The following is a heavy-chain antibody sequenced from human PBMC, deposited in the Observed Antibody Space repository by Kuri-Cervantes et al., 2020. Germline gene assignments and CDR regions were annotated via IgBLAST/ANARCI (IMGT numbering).Heavy chain of an antibody. Sequence: GESLKISCVASGFTFSGYWMSWVRQAPGKGLEWVANIKQDGSEKYYVDSVKGRFTISRDNAKNSLYLQMNSLRAEDTAVYYCARLYCSGGSCYLRYWGQGTLVTVSS. D-gene: IGHD2-15*01. V-gene: IGHV3-7*01. CDR1: GFTFSGYW. CDR2: IKQDGSEK. J-gene: IGHJ4*02. CDR3: ARLYCSGGSCYLRY.